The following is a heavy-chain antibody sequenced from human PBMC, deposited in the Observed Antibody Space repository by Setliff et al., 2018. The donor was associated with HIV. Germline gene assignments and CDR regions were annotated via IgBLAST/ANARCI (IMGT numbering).Heavy chain of an antibody. Sequence: GESLKISCKASGYRFSDNWIGWVRQMPGKGLEWMAIIYPDDSATRYSPSFQGQVIISADKSITTAYLRWRRLRASDTAMYYCAKHGFERKSPYNWFDSWGQGTLVTVSS. J-gene: IGHJ5*01. CDR3: AKHGFERKSPYNWFDS. V-gene: IGHV5-51*01. CDR1: GYRFSDNW. CDR2: IYPDDSAT. D-gene: IGHD3-16*01.